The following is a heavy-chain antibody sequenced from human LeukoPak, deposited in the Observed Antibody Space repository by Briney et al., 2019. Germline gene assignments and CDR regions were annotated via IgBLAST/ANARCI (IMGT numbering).Heavy chain of an antibody. J-gene: IGHJ4*02. CDR2: ISGSGGST. Sequence: GGSLRLSCAASGFTFSSYAMSWVRHAPGKGLDWVSAISGSGGSTYYADSLKGRFTISRDNSKNTLYLQMNSLRAEDTAVYYCAKKYYDSSGYYLGSYYFDYWGQGTLVTVSS. D-gene: IGHD3-22*01. CDR3: AKKYYDSSGYYLGSYYFDY. V-gene: IGHV3-23*01. CDR1: GFTFSSYA.